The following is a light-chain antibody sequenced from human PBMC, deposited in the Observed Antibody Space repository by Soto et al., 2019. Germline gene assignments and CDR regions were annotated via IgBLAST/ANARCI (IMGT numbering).Light chain of an antibody. Sequence: SYELTQPLSVSVALGQTARITCGGNNIGSKNVHWYQQKPGQAPVLVIYRDSNRPSGIPERFSGSNSGNTATLTISRAQAGGGADYYCQVWGSRTARVFGGGTKLTVL. CDR2: RDS. CDR1: NIGSKN. J-gene: IGLJ3*02. CDR3: QVWGSRTARV. V-gene: IGLV3-9*01.